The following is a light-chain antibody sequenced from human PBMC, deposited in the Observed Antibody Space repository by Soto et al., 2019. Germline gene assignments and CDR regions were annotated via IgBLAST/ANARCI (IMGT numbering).Light chain of an antibody. V-gene: IGLV1-40*01. J-gene: IGLJ1*01. CDR2: GNS. CDR3: QSYDSSLSGYV. CDR1: SSNIGAGYD. Sequence: QSVLTQPPSVYGAPGQRVTISRTRSSSNIGAGYDVHWYQQLPGTAPKLLIYGNSNRPSGVPDRFSGSKSGTSASLAITGLQAEDEADYYCQSYDSSLSGYVFGTGTKVTVL.